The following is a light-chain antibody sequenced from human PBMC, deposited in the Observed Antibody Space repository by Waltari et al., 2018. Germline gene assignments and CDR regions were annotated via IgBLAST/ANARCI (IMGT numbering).Light chain of an antibody. CDR3: QQYNDWPPPT. V-gene: IGKV3-15*01. Sequence: EIVMTQSPATLSVSPGERATLSCRASQSISSSLAWYHQKPGQAPRLLIYGASTRATGIPARFSGSGSGTEFTLTISSLQSEDFAVYYCQQYNDWPPPTFGQGTKVEIK. J-gene: IGKJ1*01. CDR1: QSISSS. CDR2: GAS.